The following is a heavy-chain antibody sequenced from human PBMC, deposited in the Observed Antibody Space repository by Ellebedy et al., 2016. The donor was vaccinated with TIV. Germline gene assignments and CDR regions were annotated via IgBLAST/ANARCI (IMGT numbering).Heavy chain of an antibody. CDR3: ARERRFCGNECFLYYYYGMDV. CDR1: GFIFSDYA. V-gene: IGHV3-66*01. CDR2: IYDDGTT. J-gene: IGHJ6*02. D-gene: IGHD2-21*01. Sequence: GGSLRLSCGASGFIFSDYAMTWVRQAPGKGLEWVSLIYDDGTTYYADSVKGRFTISRDHSKNTLYLLMNSLRTEDTAVYYCARERRFCGNECFLYYYYGMDVWGQGTTVTVSS.